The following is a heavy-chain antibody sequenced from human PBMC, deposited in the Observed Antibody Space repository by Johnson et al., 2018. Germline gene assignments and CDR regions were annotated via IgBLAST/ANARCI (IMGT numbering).Heavy chain of an antibody. J-gene: IGHJ4*02. Sequence: QVQLVQSGAEVKEPGASVKISCKASGYIFASYAMHWVRQAPGQRLEWLGRRSAGNGNTEYSQKFQGIVTITRDTSASTVYMELSSLTSEDTAVYYCAREFRTDVLGYWGQGTLVTVSS. CDR1: GYIFASYA. CDR3: AREFRTDVLGY. V-gene: IGHV1-3*01. CDR2: RSAGNGNT. D-gene: IGHD1-14*01.